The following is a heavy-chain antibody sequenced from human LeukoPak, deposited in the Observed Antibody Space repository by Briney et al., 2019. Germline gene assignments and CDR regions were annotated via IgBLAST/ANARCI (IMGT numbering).Heavy chain of an antibody. CDR3: ARAEYSSSWYDPFQH. V-gene: IGHV1-18*04. D-gene: IGHD6-13*01. Sequence: ASVKVSCKASGYTFSSYGISWVRQAPGQGLEWMGWISAYNGNTNYAQKLQGRVTMTTDTSTSTAYMELRSLRSDDTAVYYCARAEYSSSWYDPFQHWGQGTLVTVCS. J-gene: IGHJ1*01. CDR1: GYTFSSYG. CDR2: ISAYNGNT.